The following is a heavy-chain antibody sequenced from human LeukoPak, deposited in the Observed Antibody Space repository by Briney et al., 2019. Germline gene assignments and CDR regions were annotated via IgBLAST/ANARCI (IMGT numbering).Heavy chain of an antibody. V-gene: IGHV5-51*01. J-gene: IGHJ3*02. Sequence: GASLKISCKGFGSRFTKYWIGWVRPMPGKGLEWMGIIYPDYSETTYSPSFQGQVTMSVDQSINTAYLQWNSLRASDTAMYYCARHTDGNDSDAFDIWGQGTMVAVSS. CDR1: GSRFTKYW. CDR2: IYPDYSET. D-gene: IGHD2-8*02. CDR3: ARHTDGNDSDAFDI.